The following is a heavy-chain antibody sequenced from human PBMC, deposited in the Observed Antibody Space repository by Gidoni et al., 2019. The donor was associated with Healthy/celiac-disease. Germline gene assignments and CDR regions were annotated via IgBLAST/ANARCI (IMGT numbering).Heavy chain of an antibody. CDR3: ARMQLRENLGNWFDP. D-gene: IGHD3-10*01. J-gene: IGHJ5*02. CDR1: GYTFTSYG. V-gene: IGHV1-18*01. Sequence: VQLVQSGAEVKKPGASVKVSCKASGYTFTSYGISWVRQAPGQGLEWMGWISAYNGNTNYAQKLQGRVTMTTDTSTSTAYMELRSLRADDTAVYYCARMQLRENLGNWFDPWGQGTLVTVSS. CDR2: ISAYNGNT.